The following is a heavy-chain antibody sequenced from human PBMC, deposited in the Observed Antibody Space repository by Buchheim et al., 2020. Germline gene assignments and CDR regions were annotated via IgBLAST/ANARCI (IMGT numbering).Heavy chain of an antibody. J-gene: IGHJ6*02. V-gene: IGHV1-46*01. D-gene: IGHD4-11*01. CDR1: GYTFTNYY. CDR3: ARSLGGVTTFRWAYYYYGMDV. Sequence: QVQLVQSGAEVKKPGASVKVSCKASGYTFTNYYMHWVRQAPGQGLEWMGIINPSSGSTRYAQKFQGRVTMTRDTSTSTVYMELSSLRSEDTAVYYCARSLGGVTTFRWAYYYYGMDVWGQGTT. CDR2: INPSSGST.